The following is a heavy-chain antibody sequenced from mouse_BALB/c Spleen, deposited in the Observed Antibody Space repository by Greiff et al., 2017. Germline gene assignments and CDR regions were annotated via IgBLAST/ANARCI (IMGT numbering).Heavy chain of an antibody. V-gene: IGHV14-4*02. D-gene: IGHD2-14*01. J-gene: IGHJ3*01. CDR3: KRTAYYRYDAY. CDR2: IDPENGDT. Sequence: EVQLQQSGAELVRSGASVKLSCTASGFNIKDYYMHWVKQRPEQGLEWIGWIDPENGDTEYAPKFQGKATMTADTSSNTAYLHLSSLTSEDTAVYYCKRTAYYRYDAYWGQGTLVTVSA. CDR1: GFNIKDYY.